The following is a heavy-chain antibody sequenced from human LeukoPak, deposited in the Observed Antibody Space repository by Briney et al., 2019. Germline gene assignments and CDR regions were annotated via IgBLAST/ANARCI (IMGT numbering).Heavy chain of an antibody. D-gene: IGHD3-10*01. CDR1: GFTFSSYA. CDR3: ARRGPSPYYYMDV. Sequence: GGSLRLSCAASGFTFSSYAMHWVRQAPGKGLEWVAVISYDGSNKYYADSVKGRFTISRDNSKNSLYLQMNSLRAEDTAVYYCARRGPSPYYYMDVWGKGTTVTVSS. V-gene: IGHV3-30-3*01. J-gene: IGHJ6*03. CDR2: ISYDGSNK.